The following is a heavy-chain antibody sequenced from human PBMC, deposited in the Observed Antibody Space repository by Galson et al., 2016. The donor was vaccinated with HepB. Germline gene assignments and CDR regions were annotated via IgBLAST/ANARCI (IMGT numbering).Heavy chain of an antibody. CDR3: ARDPKYLLYPNWFDP. V-gene: IGHV3-23*01. Sequence: SLRLSCAASGFTFSNYAMSWVRQAPGKGLEWVSTISGVDFSTYYADSVKGRFTISRDNSKNTLYLQMNSLRAGDTALYYCARDPKYLLYPNWFDPWGQGALVTVSS. CDR2: ISGVDFST. D-gene: IGHD3-10*01. J-gene: IGHJ5*02. CDR1: GFTFSNYA.